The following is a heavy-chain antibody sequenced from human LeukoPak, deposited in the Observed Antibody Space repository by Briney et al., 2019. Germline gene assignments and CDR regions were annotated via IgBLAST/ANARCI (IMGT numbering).Heavy chain of an antibody. CDR1: GGSISSSIFY. D-gene: IGHD5-18*01. CDR3: AREPGGGYSYGTYYYYGMDV. Sequence: ETLSLTCIVSGGSISSSIFYWAWVRQPPGKGLEWVSVIYSGGDTFYTDSVKGRFTISRDNAKNTLYLQMNSLRAEDTAVYYCAREPGGGYSYGTYYYYGMDVWGQGTTVTVSS. J-gene: IGHJ6*02. CDR2: IYSGGDT. V-gene: IGHV3-53*01.